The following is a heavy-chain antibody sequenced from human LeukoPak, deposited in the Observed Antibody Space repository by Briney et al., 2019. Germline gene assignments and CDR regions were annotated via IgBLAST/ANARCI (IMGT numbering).Heavy chain of an antibody. CDR3: AKDISSSVPGASAGGLGH. Sequence: GGSLRLSCAASGFTFDDYAMHWVRQAPGKGLGWVSGINWNSGSIGYADSVKGRFTISRDNAKKSLYLQMNSLRAEDMALYYCAKDISSSVPGASAGGLGHWGQGTLVTVPS. CDR1: GFTFDDYA. CDR2: INWNSGSI. V-gene: IGHV3-9*03. D-gene: IGHD2-2*01. J-gene: IGHJ4*02.